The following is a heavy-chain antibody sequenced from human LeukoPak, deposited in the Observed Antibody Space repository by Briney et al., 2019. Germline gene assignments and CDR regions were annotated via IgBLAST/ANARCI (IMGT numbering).Heavy chain of an antibody. J-gene: IGHJ4*02. CDR2: ISYDGSSK. V-gene: IGHV3-30*14. CDR1: GFTFSTYA. CDR3: ARDSRVGHSDY. D-gene: IGHD2/OR15-2a*01. Sequence: GRSLRLSCAASGFTFSTYAMHWVRQAPGKGLEWVAVISYDGSSKYYADSVKGRFTISRDNSKNTLYLQMNSLRAEDTAVYYCARDSRVGHSDYWGQGTLVTVSS.